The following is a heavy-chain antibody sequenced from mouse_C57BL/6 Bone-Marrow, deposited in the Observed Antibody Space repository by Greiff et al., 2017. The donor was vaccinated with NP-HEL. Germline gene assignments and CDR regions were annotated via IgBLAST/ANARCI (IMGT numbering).Heavy chain of an antibody. V-gene: IGHV1-19*01. CDR1: GYTFTDYY. CDR2: INPYNGGT. Sequence: VHVKQSGPVLVKPGASVKMSCKASGYTFTDYYMNWVKQSHGKSLEWIGVINPYNGGTSYNQKFKGKATLTVDKSSSTAYMELNSLTSEDSAVYYCARLTWDGRAWFAYWGQGTLVTVSA. J-gene: IGHJ3*01. CDR3: ARLTWDGRAWFAY. D-gene: IGHD4-1*01.